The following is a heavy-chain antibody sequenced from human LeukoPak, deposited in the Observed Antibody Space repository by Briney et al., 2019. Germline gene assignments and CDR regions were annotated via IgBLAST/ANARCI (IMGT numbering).Heavy chain of an antibody. CDR3: ARDPRYCSSTSCYGVYYYYYGMDV. V-gene: IGHV4-34*01. D-gene: IGHD2-2*01. Sequence: SETLSLTCAVYGGSFSGYYWSWLRQPPGKGLEWIGEINHSGSTNYNPSLKSRVTISVDTSKNQFSLKLSSVTAADTAVYYCARDPRYCSSTSCYGVYYYYYGMDVWGQGTTVTVSS. J-gene: IGHJ6*02. CDR1: GGSFSGYY. CDR2: INHSGST.